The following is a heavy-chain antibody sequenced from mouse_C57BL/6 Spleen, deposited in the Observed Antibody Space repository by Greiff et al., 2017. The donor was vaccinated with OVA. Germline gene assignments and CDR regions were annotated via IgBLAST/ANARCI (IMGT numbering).Heavy chain of an antibody. CDR3: ARNGYDYY. V-gene: IGHV1-26*01. CDR2: INPNNGGT. J-gene: IGHJ2*01. D-gene: IGHD2-2*01. Sequence: VQLQQSGPELVKPGASVKISCKASGYTFTDYYMNWVKQSHGKSLEWIGDINPNNGGTSYNQKFKGKATLTVDKSSSTAYMELRSLTSEDSAVYYCARNGYDYYWGQGTTLTVSS. CDR1: GYTFTDYY.